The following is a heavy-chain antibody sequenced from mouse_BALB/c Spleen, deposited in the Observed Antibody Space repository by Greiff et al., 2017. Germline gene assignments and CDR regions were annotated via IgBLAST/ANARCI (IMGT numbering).Heavy chain of an antibody. CDR3: ARKGVGRAWFAY. CDR1: GYSITSDYA. Sequence: EVKLVESGPGLVKPSQSLSLTCTVTGYSITSDYAWNWIRQFPGNKLEWMGYISYSGSTSYNPSLKSRISITRDTSKNQFFLQLNSVTTEDTATYYCARKGVGRAWFAYWGQGTLVTVSA. V-gene: IGHV3-2*02. CDR2: ISYSGST. J-gene: IGHJ3*01.